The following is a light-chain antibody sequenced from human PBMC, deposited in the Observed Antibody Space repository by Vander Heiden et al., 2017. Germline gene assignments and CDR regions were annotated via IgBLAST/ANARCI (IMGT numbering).Light chain of an antibody. CDR3: QVWDSSSDNYV. J-gene: IGLJ1*01. Sequence: SHVLTQPPSVSVAPAQTATITCGGSNIGSKSVLWYQQKPGQAPVLVVYYDSGRRSGIPARCFCSYTASTATLPISRVEAGEEADYYCQVWDSSSDNYVFGTGTKVTVL. CDR2: YDS. V-gene: IGLV3-21*02. CDR1: NIGSKS.